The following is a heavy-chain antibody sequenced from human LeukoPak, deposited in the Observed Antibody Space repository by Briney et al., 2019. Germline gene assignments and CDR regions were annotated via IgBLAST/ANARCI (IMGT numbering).Heavy chain of an antibody. Sequence: PSETLSLTCTVSGGSISSYYWSWIRQPPGKGLEWIGYIYYSGSTNYNPSLKSRVTISVDTSKNQFSLKLSSVTAADTAVYYCARRDGSWDGGIDAFDIWGQGTMVTVSS. V-gene: IGHV4-59*01. CDR1: GGSISSYY. CDR2: IYYSGST. J-gene: IGHJ3*02. D-gene: IGHD4-23*01. CDR3: ARRDGSWDGGIDAFDI.